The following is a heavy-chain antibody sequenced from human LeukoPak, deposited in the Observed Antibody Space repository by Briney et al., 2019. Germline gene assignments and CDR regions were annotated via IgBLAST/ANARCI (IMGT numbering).Heavy chain of an antibody. CDR1: GGTFSSYA. CDR3: ARLPRPWGGVMDV. CDR2: IIPIFGTA. Sequence: GASVKVSCKASGGTFSSYAISWVRQAPGQGLEWMGGIIPIFGTANYAQKFQGRVTITADESTSTAYMELSSLRSEDTAVYYCARLPRPWGGVMDVWGQGTTVTVSS. V-gene: IGHV1-69*13. D-gene: IGHD3-3*01. J-gene: IGHJ6*02.